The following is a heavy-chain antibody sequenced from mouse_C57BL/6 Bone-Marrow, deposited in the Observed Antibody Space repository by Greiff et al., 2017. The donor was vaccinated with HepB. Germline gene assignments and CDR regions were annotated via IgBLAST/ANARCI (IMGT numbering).Heavy chain of an antibody. V-gene: IGHV1-26*01. Sequence: EVQLQQSGPELVKPGASVKISCKASGYTFTDYYMNWVKQSHGKSLEWIGDINPNNGGTSYNQKFKGKATLTVDKSSSTAYMELRSLTSEDSAVYYCAREDTTVVEDRDYWYFDVWGTGTTVTVSS. D-gene: IGHD1-1*01. J-gene: IGHJ1*03. CDR2: INPNNGGT. CDR1: GYTFTDYY. CDR3: AREDTTVVEDRDYWYFDV.